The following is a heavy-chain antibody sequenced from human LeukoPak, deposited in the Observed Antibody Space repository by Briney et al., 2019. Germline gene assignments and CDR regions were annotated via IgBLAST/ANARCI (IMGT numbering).Heavy chain of an antibody. D-gene: IGHD2-2*01. CDR3: ARGPAPWYCDL. CDR1: GVSISNYY. Sequence: KPSETLSLTCTVSGVSISNYYWSWLRQPPGKGLEWIGYIYYSGSTSYNPSLKSRVTISVDPSKNQFSLKLNSVTAADTAVYYCARGPAPWYCDLWGRGTLVTVSS. J-gene: IGHJ2*01. CDR2: IYYSGST. V-gene: IGHV4-59*01.